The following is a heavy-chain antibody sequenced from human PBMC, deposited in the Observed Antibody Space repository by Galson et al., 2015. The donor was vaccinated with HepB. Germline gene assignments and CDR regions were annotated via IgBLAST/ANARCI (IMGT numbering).Heavy chain of an antibody. CDR2: ISSSSSTI. J-gene: IGHJ4*02. Sequence: SLRLSCAASGFTFSSYSMNWVRQAPGKGLEWVSYISSSSSTIYYADSVKGRFTISRDNAKNSLYLQMNSLRAEDTAVYYCARDETRPRVVSEDIVVVPAAFDYWGQGTLVTVSS. CDR1: GFTFSSYS. CDR3: ARDETRPRVVSEDIVVVPAAFDY. D-gene: IGHD2-2*01. V-gene: IGHV3-48*01.